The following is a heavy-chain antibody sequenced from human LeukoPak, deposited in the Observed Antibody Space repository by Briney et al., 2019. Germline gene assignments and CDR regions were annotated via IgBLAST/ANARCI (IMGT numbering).Heavy chain of an antibody. V-gene: IGHV3-23*01. J-gene: IGHJ4*02. CDR3: AKKRDFSSYSVPGNCFHY. D-gene: IGHD2-2*01. Sequence: GGSLRLSCAASGFTFSSFPMTWVRQAPGKGLEWVSTITDGGTTYYADSVNGRFTISRDASKNTLYLQMNSLRAEDTAVYYCAKKRDFSSYSVPGNCFHYWGQGILLTVSS. CDR1: GFTFSSFP. CDR2: ITDGGTT.